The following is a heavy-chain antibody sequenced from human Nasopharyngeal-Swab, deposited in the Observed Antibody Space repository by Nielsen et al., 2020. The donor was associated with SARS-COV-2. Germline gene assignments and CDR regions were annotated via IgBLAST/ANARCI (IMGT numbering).Heavy chain of an antibody. J-gene: IGHJ4*02. V-gene: IGHV3-30-3*01. Sequence: VRQAPGKGLEWVAVISYDGSNKYYADSVKGRFTIFRDNSKNTLYLQMNGLRAEDTAVYYCTRDLAFPDTAMNIHLGYWGQGALVTVSS. CDR3: TRDLAFPDTAMNIHLGY. D-gene: IGHD5-18*01. CDR2: ISYDGSNK.